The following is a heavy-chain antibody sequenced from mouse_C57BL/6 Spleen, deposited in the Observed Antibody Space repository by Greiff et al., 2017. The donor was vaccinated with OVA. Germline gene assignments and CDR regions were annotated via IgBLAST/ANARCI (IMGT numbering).Heavy chain of an antibody. CDR2: INPYNGDT. Sequence: VHVKQSGPELVKPGDSVKISCKASGYSFTGYFMNWVMQSHGKSLEWIGRINPYNGDTFYNQKFKGKATLTVDKSSSTAHMELRSLTSEDSAVYYCARSGWSHFDYWGQGTTLTVSS. V-gene: IGHV1-20*01. CDR1: GYSFTGYF. D-gene: IGHD1-1*02. J-gene: IGHJ2*01. CDR3: ARSGWSHFDY.